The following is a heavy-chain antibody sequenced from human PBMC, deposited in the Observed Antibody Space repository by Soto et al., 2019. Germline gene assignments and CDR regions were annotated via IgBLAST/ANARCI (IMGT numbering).Heavy chain of an antibody. CDR1: GGTFSSYA. Sequence: ASVKVSCKASGGTFSSYAISWVRQAPGQGLEWMGGIIPIFGTANYAQKFQGRVTITADESTRTAYMELSSLRSEETAVYYCARDPIQPPRYFDWLLYSGAFDIWGQGTMVTVSS. CDR2: IIPIFGTA. J-gene: IGHJ3*02. D-gene: IGHD3-9*01. V-gene: IGHV1-69*13. CDR3: ARDPIQPPRYFDWLLYSGAFDI.